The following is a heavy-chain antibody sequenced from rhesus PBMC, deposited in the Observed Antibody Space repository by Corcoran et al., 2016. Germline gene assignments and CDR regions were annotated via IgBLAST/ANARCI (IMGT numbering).Heavy chain of an antibody. CDR2: IYGYGAST. D-gene: IGHD3-9*01. Sequence: QVKLQQWGEGLVRPSETLSRTCAVYGGSISVYYCWSWLRPPPATGLGWHGCIYGYGASTSYSPSLQDRVTISKATSKKQFSLKLTSVSAADTAVYYCARRYYEDDSGYYSHYNRFDVWGPGVLVTVSS. J-gene: IGHJ5-1*01. CDR1: GGSISVYYC. CDR3: ARRYYEDDSGYYSHYNRFDV. V-gene: IGHV4-73*01.